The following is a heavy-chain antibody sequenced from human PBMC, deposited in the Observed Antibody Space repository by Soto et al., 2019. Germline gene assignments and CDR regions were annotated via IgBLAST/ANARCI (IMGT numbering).Heavy chain of an antibody. Sequence: PGGSLRLSCAASGFTFSSYGMHGVCKEPSKGLEWVAVIWYDGSNKYYADSVKGRFTISRDNSKNTLYLQMNSLRAEDTAVYYCARDLHYYYDSSGYPYYFDYWGQGTLVTVSS. J-gene: IGHJ4*02. V-gene: IGHV3-33*01. CDR2: IWYDGSNK. CDR3: ARDLHYYYDSSGYPYYFDY. D-gene: IGHD3-22*01. CDR1: GFTFSSYG.